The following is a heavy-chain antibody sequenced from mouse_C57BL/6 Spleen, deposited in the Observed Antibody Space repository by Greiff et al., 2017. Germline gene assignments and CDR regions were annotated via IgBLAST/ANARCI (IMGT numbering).Heavy chain of an antibody. J-gene: IGHJ4*01. D-gene: IGHD5-5*01. V-gene: IGHV2-2*01. CDR1: GFSLTSYG. CDR3: ALPYAMDY. Sequence: VKLVESGPGLVQPSQSLSITCTASGFSLTSYGVHWVRQSPGKGLEWLGVIWSGGSTDYNAAFISRLSITKDNPKSQVFFKMNSLQADDTAIYYCALPYAMDYWGQGTSVTVSS. CDR2: IWSGGST.